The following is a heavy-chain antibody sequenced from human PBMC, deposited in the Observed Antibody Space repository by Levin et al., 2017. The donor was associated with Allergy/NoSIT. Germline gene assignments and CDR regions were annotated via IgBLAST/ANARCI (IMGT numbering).Heavy chain of an antibody. CDR1: GFTFSGYG. D-gene: IGHD2-2*01. CDR3: AEEESYCISNNCYSGCYGMDV. Sequence: PGGSLRLSCAASGFTFSGYGLHWVRQAPGEGLEWVAAISYDGGKKYYADSVKGRFTISRDNSKSSLCLQTNTLTSEDTAVYYCAEEESYCISNNCYSGCYGMDVWGQGTTVTVSS. CDR2: ISYDGGKK. V-gene: IGHV3-30*18. J-gene: IGHJ6*02.